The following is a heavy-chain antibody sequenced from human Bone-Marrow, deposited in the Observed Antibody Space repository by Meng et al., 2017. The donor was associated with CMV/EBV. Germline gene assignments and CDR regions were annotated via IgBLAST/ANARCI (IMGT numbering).Heavy chain of an antibody. CDR1: GDSVSSNSAA. J-gene: IGHJ3*02. V-gene: IGHV6-1*01. CDR3: AGTGPDAFDI. CDR2: TFYRSKWFS. D-gene: IGHD1-1*01. Sequence: LRLSCAISGDSVSSNSAAWNWIRQSPSRGLEWLGRTFYRSKWFSDYAESVKSRITINPDTSKNQFSLQLNSVTPEDTAVYYCAGTGPDAFDIWGQGTMVTVSS.